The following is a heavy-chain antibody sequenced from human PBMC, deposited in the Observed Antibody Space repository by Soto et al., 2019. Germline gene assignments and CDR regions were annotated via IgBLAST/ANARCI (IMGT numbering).Heavy chain of an antibody. Sequence: EVHLVQSGGGLVQPGESLSLSCVASGFTFNDYAMHWVRQTPGKGLEWVAAISNRGSSAYYADSVKGRFTISRDKSTKTLSLHMHTPRVEDTAVYFCAKAFWDACTCFPCEFWGQGTPVAVSP. CDR3: AKAFWDACTCFPCEF. J-gene: IGHJ4*02. CDR1: GFTFNDYA. CDR2: ISNRGSSA. V-gene: IGHV3-23*04. D-gene: IGHD3-3*02.